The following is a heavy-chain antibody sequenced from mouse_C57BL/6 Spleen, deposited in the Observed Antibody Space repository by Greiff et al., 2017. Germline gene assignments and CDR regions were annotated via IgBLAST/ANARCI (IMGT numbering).Heavy chain of an antibody. CDR1: GYAFSSYW. CDR2: IYPGDGDT. CDR3: ARGGYDGYVDY. J-gene: IGHJ2*01. V-gene: IGHV1-80*01. D-gene: IGHD2-3*01. Sequence: QVQLKESGAELVKPGASVKISCKASGYAFSSYWMNWVKQRPGKGLEWIGQIYPGDGDTNYNGKFKGKATLTADKSSSTAYMQLSSLTSEDSAVYFCARGGYDGYVDYWGQGTTRTVSS.